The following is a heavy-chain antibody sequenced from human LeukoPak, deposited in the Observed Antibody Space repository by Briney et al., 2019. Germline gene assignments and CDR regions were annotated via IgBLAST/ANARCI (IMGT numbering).Heavy chain of an antibody. CDR2: ISYDGSIK. J-gene: IGHJ4*02. V-gene: IGHV3-30*18. CDR1: GFTFSSYG. Sequence: GGSLRLSCAASGFTFSSYGMHWVRQAPGRGLEWVAFISYDGSIKKYADSVKGRFTISRDNSKNTLYLQMNSLRAEDMALYYCAKGGPIAAAGLDYWGQGTLVTVSS. D-gene: IGHD6-13*01. CDR3: AKGGPIAAAGLDY.